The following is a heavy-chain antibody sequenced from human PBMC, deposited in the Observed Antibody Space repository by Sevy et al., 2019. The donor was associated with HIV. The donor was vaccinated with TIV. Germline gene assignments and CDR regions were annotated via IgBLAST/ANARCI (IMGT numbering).Heavy chain of an antibody. CDR3: AREVGGFNWRPYYFDS. Sequence: GGSLRLSCAVSGLTVSSNYMSWVRQTPGKGLEWVATIKQDESEKYYVDSVKGRFAISRDNGKNSVSLQMNGLRVEDTALYYCAREVGGFNWRPYYFDSWGQGTLVTVSS. V-gene: IGHV3-7*01. J-gene: IGHJ4*02. D-gene: IGHD3-16*01. CDR1: GLTVSSNY. CDR2: IKQDESEK.